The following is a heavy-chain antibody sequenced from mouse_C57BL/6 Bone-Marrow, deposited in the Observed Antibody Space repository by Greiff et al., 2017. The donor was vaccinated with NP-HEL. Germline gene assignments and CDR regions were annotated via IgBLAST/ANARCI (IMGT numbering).Heavy chain of an antibody. J-gene: IGHJ2*01. CDR2: IRSKSNNYAT. CDR3: VRQGGYDADY. Sequence: EVQVVESGGGLVQPKGSLKLSCAASGFSFNTYAMNWVRQAPGKGLEWVARIRSKSNNYATYYADSVKDRFTISRDDSESMLYLQMNNLKTEDTAMYYCVRQGGYDADYWGQGTTLTVSS. CDR1: GFSFNTYA. D-gene: IGHD2-2*01. V-gene: IGHV10-1*01.